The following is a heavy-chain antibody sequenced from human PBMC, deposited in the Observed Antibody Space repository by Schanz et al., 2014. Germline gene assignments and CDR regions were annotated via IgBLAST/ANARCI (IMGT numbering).Heavy chain of an antibody. CDR3: AIHYGDRPV. CDR1: GYSFTTYD. J-gene: IGHJ1*01. D-gene: IGHD4-17*01. Sequence: QVQLVQSGAEVKKPGASVRVSCKASGYSFTTYDVNWVRQATGQGLEWMGWMNPTTGNRGYAQNFQGRVTMTRDTSWKTAYKEMTDLRSEDASLYSCAIHYGDRPVWGQGTLIAVSS. V-gene: IGHV1-8*01. CDR2: MNPTTGNR.